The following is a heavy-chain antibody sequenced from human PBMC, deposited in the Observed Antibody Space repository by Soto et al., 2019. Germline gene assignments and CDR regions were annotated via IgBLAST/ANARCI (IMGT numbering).Heavy chain of an antibody. CDR1: GFTFSSYW. CDR3: ASQEVYYYDSSGYAFDI. J-gene: IGHJ3*02. Sequence: EVQLVESGGGLVQPGGSLRLSCAASGFTFSSYWMHWVRQAPGKGLVWVSRINSDGSSTSYADSVKGRFTISRDNAKNPLYLQMNSLRAEDRAVYYFASQEVYYYDSSGYAFDIWGQGTMVTVSS. D-gene: IGHD3-22*01. V-gene: IGHV3-74*01. CDR2: INSDGSST.